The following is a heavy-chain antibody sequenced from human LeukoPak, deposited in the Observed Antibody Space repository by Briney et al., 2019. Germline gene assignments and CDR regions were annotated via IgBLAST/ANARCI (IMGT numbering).Heavy chain of an antibody. D-gene: IGHD1-26*01. CDR3: ARLVGATNY. CDR2: IYSSGNT. V-gene: IGHV4-59*08. CDR1: GGPIRSCY. Sequence: SETLSLTCTVSGGPIRSCYWSWLRQPPGKTLEWIGNIYSSGNTIYNPSLKSRVTIAADTSKNQFSLKLSSVTAADTAIYYCARLVGATNYWGQGTLVTVSS. J-gene: IGHJ4*02.